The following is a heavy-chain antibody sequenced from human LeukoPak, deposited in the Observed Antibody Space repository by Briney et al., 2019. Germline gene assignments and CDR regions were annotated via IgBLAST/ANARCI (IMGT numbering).Heavy chain of an antibody. V-gene: IGHV3-23*01. CDR2: ISGSGGST. CDR1: GFTFSNYA. CDR3: AKDSERLPYGMDV. J-gene: IGHJ6*02. D-gene: IGHD2-21*02. Sequence: GGSLRLSCAASGFTFSNYAMNWLRQAPGKGLEWVSAISGSGGSTYYADSVKGRFTISRDNSKNTLYLQMNSLRAEDTAVYYCAKDSERLPYGMDVWGQGTTVTVSS.